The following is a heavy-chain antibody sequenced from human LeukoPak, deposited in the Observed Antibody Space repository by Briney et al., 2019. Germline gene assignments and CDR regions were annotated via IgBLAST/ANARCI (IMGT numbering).Heavy chain of an antibody. CDR3: ARPSGRYDSSGYLDY. CDR1: GGTFSSYA. D-gene: IGHD3-22*01. V-gene: IGHV1-69*04. Sequence: SEKVSCKASGGTFSSYAISWVRQAPGQGLEWMGRIIPILGIANYAQKFQGRVTITADKSTSTAYMELSSLRSEDTAVYYCARPSGRYDSSGYLDYWGQGTLVTVSS. J-gene: IGHJ4*02. CDR2: IIPILGIA.